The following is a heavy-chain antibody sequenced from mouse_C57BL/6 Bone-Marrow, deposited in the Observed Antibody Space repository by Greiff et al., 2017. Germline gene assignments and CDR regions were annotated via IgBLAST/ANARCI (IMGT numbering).Heavy chain of an antibody. CDR1: GFTFSSYA. CDR3: ARNRGYYYGSSYGNYYFDY. CDR2: ISDGGSYT. Sequence: EVMLVESGGGLVKPGGSLKLSCAASGFTFSSYAMSWVRQTPATRLEWVATISDGGSYTCYPDNVKGRFTISRDNAKNNLYLQMNHLKSEDTAMYYCARNRGYYYGSSYGNYYFDYWGQGTTLTVSS. D-gene: IGHD1-1*01. J-gene: IGHJ2*01. V-gene: IGHV5-4*03.